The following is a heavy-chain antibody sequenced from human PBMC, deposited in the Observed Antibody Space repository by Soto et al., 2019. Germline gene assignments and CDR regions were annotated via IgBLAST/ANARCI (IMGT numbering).Heavy chain of an antibody. J-gene: IGHJ6*02. D-gene: IGHD2-21*02. Sequence: QVHLVQSGAEVKKPGSSVNISCKASGGTFGTYGLNWVRQFPGQGLEWMGGIIPASDTENYAQKFQGRVTITADKSTNIAHMQMDSLTSDDPAVYYWATAVTAGTYYNYGLDVWGQGTTVTFS. CDR3: ATAVTAGTYYNYGLDV. CDR2: IIPASDTE. V-gene: IGHV1-69*14. CDR1: GGTFGTYG.